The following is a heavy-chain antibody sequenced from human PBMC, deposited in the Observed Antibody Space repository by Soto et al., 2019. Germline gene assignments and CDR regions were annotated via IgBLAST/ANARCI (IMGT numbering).Heavy chain of an antibody. CDR2: IIPILGIA. D-gene: IGHD3-9*01. V-gene: IGHV1-69*08. CDR3: ARDYDILTGQDY. CDR1: GGTFSSYT. Sequence: QVQLVQSGAEVKKPGSSVKVSCKASGGTFSSYTISWVRQAPGQGLEWMGRIIPILGIANYAQKFQGRVTITADKYTSTAYMELSSLRSEDTAVYYCARDYDILTGQDYWGQGTLVTVSS. J-gene: IGHJ4*02.